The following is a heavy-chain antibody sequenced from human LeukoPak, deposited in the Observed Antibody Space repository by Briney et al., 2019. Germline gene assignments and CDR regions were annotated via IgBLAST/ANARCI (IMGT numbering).Heavy chain of an antibody. CDR3: ARSPGTTSGSYYYYYGMDV. V-gene: IGHV3-30*03. CDR2: ISYDGSNK. J-gene: IGHJ6*02. Sequence: GGSLRLSCAASGFTFSSYSMNWVRQAPGKGLEWVAVISYDGSNKYYADSVKGRFTISRDNSKNTLYLQMNGLRAEDTAVYYCARSPGTTSGSYYYYYGMDVWGQGTTVTVSS. CDR1: GFTFSSYS. D-gene: IGHD1-26*01.